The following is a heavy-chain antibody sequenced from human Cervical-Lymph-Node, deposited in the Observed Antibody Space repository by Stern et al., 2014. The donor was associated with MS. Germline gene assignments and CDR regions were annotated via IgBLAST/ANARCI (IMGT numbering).Heavy chain of an antibody. CDR3: ARGPYGDFAGEFDY. Sequence: QVQLVESGGGVVQPGRSLRLSCTASGFTFSSHALHWVRQAPGKGLEWVALISYDGVNKYYADSVKGRFTISRDNSKNTLFVQMNSLRTEDTAVYYCARGPYGDFAGEFDYWGQGTLVTVSS. V-gene: IGHV3-30-3*01. J-gene: IGHJ4*02. CDR2: ISYDGVNK. CDR1: GFTFSSHA. D-gene: IGHD4-17*01.